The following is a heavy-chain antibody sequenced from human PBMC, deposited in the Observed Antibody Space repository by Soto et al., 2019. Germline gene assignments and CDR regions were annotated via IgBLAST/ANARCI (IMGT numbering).Heavy chain of an antibody. CDR1: GGSFSGYY. Sequence: SETLSLTCAVYGGSFSGYYWSWIRQPPGKGLEWIGEINHSGSTNYNPSLKSRVTISVDTSKNQFSPKLTSVTAADTAVYYCARAPGYYYMDVWGKGTTVTVSS. CDR2: INHSGST. CDR3: ARAPGYYYMDV. J-gene: IGHJ6*03. V-gene: IGHV4-34*01.